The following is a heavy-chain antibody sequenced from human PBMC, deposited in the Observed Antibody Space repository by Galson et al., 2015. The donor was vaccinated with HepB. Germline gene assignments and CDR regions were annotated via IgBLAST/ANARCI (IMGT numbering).Heavy chain of an antibody. J-gene: IGHJ4*02. Sequence: SLRLSCAASGFTFSSYGMHWVRQAPGKGLEWVAVISYDGSNKYYADSVKGRFTISRDNSKNTLYLQMNSLRAEDTAVYYCASRIAVSWAFDYWGQGTLVTVSS. D-gene: IGHD6-19*01. CDR3: ASRIAVSWAFDY. V-gene: IGHV3-30*03. CDR2: ISYDGSNK. CDR1: GFTFSSYG.